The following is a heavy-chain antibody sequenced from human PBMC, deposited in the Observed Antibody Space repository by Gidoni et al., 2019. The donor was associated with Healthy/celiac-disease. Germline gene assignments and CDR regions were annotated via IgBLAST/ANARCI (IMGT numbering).Heavy chain of an antibody. CDR3: AKLLSPWSGYWALWFDP. D-gene: IGHD3-3*01. Sequence: QVQLVESGGGVVQPGRSLRLYCAASGFTFSSYGMHWVRQAPGKGREWVAVISYDGSNNDYADSVKGRFTISRDNSKNTLYLQMNSLRAEDTAVYYCAKLLSPWSGYWALWFDPWGQGTLVTVSS. CDR2: ISYDGSNN. CDR1: GFTFSSYG. V-gene: IGHV3-30*18. J-gene: IGHJ5*02.